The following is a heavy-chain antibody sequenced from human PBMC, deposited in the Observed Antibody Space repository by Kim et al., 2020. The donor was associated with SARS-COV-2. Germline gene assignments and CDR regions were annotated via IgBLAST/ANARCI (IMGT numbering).Heavy chain of an antibody. V-gene: IGHV4-39*07. J-gene: IGHJ4*02. D-gene: IGHD3-10*01. CDR2: IYYSGST. Sequence: SETLSLTCTVSGGSISSSSYYWGWIRQPPGKGLEWIGSIYYSGSTYYNPSLKSRVTISVDTSKNQFSLKLSSVTAADTAVYYCARGSQELIGLLWFGELSSGYFDYWGQGTLVTVSS. CDR3: ARGSQELIGLLWFGELSSGYFDY. CDR1: GGSISSSSYY.